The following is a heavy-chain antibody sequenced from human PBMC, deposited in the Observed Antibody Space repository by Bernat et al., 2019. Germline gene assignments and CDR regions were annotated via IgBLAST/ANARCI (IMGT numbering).Heavy chain of an antibody. J-gene: IGHJ5*02. CDR2: ISYDGSNK. D-gene: IGHD6-6*01. Sequence: VQLLESGGGLVQPGGSLRLSCAASGFTFSSYAMSWVRQAPGKGLEWVAVISYDGSNKYYADSVKGRFTISRDNSKNTLYLQMNSLRAEDTAVYYCAREAGSSSWFDPWGQGTLVTVSS. CDR3: AREAGSSSWFDP. V-gene: IGHV3-30-3*01. CDR1: GFTFSSYA.